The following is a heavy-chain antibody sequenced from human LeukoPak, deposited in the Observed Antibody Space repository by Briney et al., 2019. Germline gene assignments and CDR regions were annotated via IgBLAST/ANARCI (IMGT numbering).Heavy chain of an antibody. D-gene: IGHD6-6*01. CDR1: GFTFRTYW. CDR3: ARLIGDRTIYDY. Sequence: GGSLRLSCAASGFTFRTYWMSWVRQAPGKGLEWVASINQGGSETYYVESVKGRFTISRDSAMNSFFLQMNSLRAEDTAVYYCARLIGDRTIYDYWGQGTLVTVSS. CDR2: INQGGSET. J-gene: IGHJ4*02. V-gene: IGHV3-7*01.